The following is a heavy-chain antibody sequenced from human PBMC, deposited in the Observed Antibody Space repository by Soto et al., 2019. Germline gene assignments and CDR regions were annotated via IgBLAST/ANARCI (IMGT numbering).Heavy chain of an antibody. D-gene: IGHD3-9*01. Sequence: QITLKESGPTLVKPTQTLTLTCTFSGFSLSTRGVGVGWIRQPPGKALEWLALIYWDDDKRYSPSLKSRLTITKDTSKNQVVLTMTNMDPVDTATYYCAHSNLYDILTGYYFSHHWGQGTLVAVSS. V-gene: IGHV2-5*02. CDR2: IYWDDDK. CDR1: GFSLSTRGVG. J-gene: IGHJ1*01. CDR3: AHSNLYDILTGYYFSHH.